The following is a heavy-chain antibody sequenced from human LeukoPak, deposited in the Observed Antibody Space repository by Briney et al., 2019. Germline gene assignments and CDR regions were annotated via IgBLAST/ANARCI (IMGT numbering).Heavy chain of an antibody. CDR1: GYTFTSYY. D-gene: IGHD6-19*01. V-gene: IGHV1-46*01. CDR2: INPSGGST. Sequence: ASVKVSCKASGYTFTSYYMHWVRQAPGQGLEWMGIINPSGGSTSYTQKFQGRVTMTRDTSTSTVYMELSSLRSEDTAVYYCATTHQAVAGLSTFDYWGQGTLVTVSS. J-gene: IGHJ4*02. CDR3: ATTHQAVAGLSTFDY.